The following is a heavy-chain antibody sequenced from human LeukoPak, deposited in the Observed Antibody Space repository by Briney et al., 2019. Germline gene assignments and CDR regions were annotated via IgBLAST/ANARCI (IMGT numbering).Heavy chain of an antibody. J-gene: IGHJ4*02. Sequence: PSETLSLTCTVSGGSISSSSYYWSWIRQPPGKGLEWIGYIYYSGSTNYNPSLKSRVTISVDTSKNQFSLKLSSVTAADTAVYYCARHFTFDWPYYFDYWGQGTLVTVSS. CDR2: IYYSGST. CDR3: ARHFTFDWPYYFDY. D-gene: IGHD3-9*01. CDR1: GGSISSSSYY. V-gene: IGHV4-61*05.